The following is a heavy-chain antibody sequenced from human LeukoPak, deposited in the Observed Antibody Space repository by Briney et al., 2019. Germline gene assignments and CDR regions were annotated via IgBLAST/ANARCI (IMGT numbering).Heavy chain of an antibody. J-gene: IGHJ4*02. CDR2: ISGSGGST. V-gene: IGHV3-23*01. D-gene: IGHD6-19*01. CDR3: AKHSDRVAAPVWDGDY. CDR1: GFTFSSYA. Sequence: PGGSLRLSCAASGFTFSSYAMSWVRQAPGKGLEWVSAISGSGGSTYYADSVKGRFTISRDNSKNTLYLQMNSLRAEDTAVYYCAKHSDRVAAPVWDGDYWGQGTLVTVSS.